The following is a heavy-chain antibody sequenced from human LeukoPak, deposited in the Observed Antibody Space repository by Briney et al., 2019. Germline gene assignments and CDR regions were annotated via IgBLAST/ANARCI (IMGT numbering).Heavy chain of an antibody. CDR2: LNPNSGNT. D-gene: IGHD3-10*01. CDR1: GYTFTSYD. Sequence: ASVKVSCKASGYTFTSYDINWVRQAPGQGLEWMGWLNPNSGNTGSAQKFQGRVTMTRNTSISTAYMELSSLRSEDTAVYYCARVRPSRGSKHDFWGQGTLVTVSS. J-gene: IGHJ4*02. V-gene: IGHV1-8*01. CDR3: ARVRPSRGSKHDF.